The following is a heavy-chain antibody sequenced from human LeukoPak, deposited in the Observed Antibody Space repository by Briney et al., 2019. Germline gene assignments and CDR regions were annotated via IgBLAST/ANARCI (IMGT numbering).Heavy chain of an antibody. CDR1: GGSISSYY. J-gene: IGHJ5*02. Sequence: SETLSLTCTVSGGSISSYYWSWIRQPAGKGLEWIGRIYTSGSTNHNPSLKSRVTMSVDTSKNQFSLKLSSVTAADTAVYYCASTIFGVGYNWFDPWGQGTLVTVSS. D-gene: IGHD3-3*01. CDR2: IYTSGST. CDR3: ASTIFGVGYNWFDP. V-gene: IGHV4-4*07.